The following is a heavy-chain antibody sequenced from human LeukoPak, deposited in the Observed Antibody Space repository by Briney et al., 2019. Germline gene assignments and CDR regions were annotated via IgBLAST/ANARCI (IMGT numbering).Heavy chain of an antibody. CDR2: IIPIFGTA. D-gene: IGHD6-13*01. V-gene: IGHV1-69*05. CDR1: GGTFSSYA. Sequence: SVKVSCKASGGTFSSYAISWVRQAPGQGLEWMGGIIPIFGTANYAQKFQGRVTITTDESTSTAYMELSSLRPEDTAVYHCASDNRIAAARGAYNLDYWGQGTLVTVSS. J-gene: IGHJ4*02. CDR3: ASDNRIAAARGAYNLDY.